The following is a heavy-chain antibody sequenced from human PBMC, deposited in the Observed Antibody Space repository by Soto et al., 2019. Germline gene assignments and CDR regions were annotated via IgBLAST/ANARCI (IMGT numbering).Heavy chain of an antibody. CDR1: GFDFSDYY. J-gene: IGHJ4*02. Sequence: PGGSLRLSCAASGFDFSDYYMTWIRQAPGKGLEWISYISPSGSHTNYADSMKGRFTISRDNARNSVDLHMNSLGADDTAVYYCARGVTDPPFDYWGQGALVTVSS. CDR2: ISPSGSHT. CDR3: ARGVTDPPFDY. V-gene: IGHV3-11*06. D-gene: IGHD2-21*02.